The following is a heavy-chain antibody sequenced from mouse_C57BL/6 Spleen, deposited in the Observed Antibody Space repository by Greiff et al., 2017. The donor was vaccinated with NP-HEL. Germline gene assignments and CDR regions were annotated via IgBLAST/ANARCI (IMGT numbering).Heavy chain of an antibody. Sequence: VQGVESGPELVKPGASVKMSCKASGYTFTDYYMHWVKQKPGKGLEWIGEIYPGSGNTYYNEKFKGKATLTADTSSSTAYMQLSSLTSEDSAVYFCARGDVAYWGQGTLVTVSA. J-gene: IGHJ3*01. V-gene: IGHV1-83*01. CDR3: RGDVAY. CDR1: YTFTDYYM. D-gene: IGHD3-3*01. CDR2: YPGSGNTY.